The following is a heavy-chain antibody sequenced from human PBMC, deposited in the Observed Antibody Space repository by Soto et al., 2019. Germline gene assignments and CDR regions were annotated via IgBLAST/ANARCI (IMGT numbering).Heavy chain of an antibody. Sequence: QVHLVQSGAEVKKPGASVKVSCKASGYTFTSYAMHWVRQAPGQRLEWMGWINAGNGNTKYSQKFQGRVTITRDTSASTAYMELSSLRSEDTAVYYCARTSITIFGVVMNDAFDIWGQGTMVTVSS. J-gene: IGHJ3*02. D-gene: IGHD3-3*01. V-gene: IGHV1-3*01. CDR1: GYTFTSYA. CDR3: ARTSITIFGVVMNDAFDI. CDR2: INAGNGNT.